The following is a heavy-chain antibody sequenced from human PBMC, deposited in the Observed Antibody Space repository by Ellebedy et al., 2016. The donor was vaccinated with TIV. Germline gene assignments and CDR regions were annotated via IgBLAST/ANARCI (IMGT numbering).Heavy chain of an antibody. J-gene: IGHJ4*02. CDR2: ISGRAGST. CDR3: AKVQVTVELLIPNDY. V-gene: IGHV3-23*01. CDR1: GFSFSDYA. D-gene: IGHD3-10*01. Sequence: PGGSLRLSCAASGFSFSDYAMTWVRQAPGKGLEWVSVISGRAGSTYYADSVKGRFTISRDNSKNTLYLQMNSLRPEDTAMYYCAKVQVTVELLIPNDYWGQGTLVTVSS.